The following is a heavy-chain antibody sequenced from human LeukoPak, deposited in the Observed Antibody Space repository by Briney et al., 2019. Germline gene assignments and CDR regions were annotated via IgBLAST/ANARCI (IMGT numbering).Heavy chain of an antibody. D-gene: IGHD3-22*01. V-gene: IGHV3-23*01. CDR1: GFTFRTHD. CDR3: AKNAGYYDY. J-gene: IGHJ4*02. Sequence: PGGSLRLSCAASGFTFRTHDMRWVRQAAGKGLEWVSTVDAGDNTFYADSVKGRFTISRDNSNNTLSLEMNSLRADDTALYYCAKNAGYYDYWGQGTLVTVSS. CDR2: VDAGDNT.